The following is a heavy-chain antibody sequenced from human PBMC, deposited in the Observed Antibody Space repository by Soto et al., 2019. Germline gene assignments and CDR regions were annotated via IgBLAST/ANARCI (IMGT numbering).Heavy chain of an antibody. J-gene: IGHJ5*02. CDR3: ARDYGDYNWFDP. CDR2: IYYSGST. D-gene: IGHD4-17*01. CDR1: GGSISSGDYY. V-gene: IGHV4-30-4*01. Sequence: QVHLQESGPGLVKPSQTLSLTCTVSGGSISSGDYYWSWIRQPPGKGLEWIGYIYYSGSTYSRGSPSYTPSLKSRVTISVDTSKNQFSLKLNSVTAADTAVYYCARDYGDYNWFDPWGQGTLVTVSS.